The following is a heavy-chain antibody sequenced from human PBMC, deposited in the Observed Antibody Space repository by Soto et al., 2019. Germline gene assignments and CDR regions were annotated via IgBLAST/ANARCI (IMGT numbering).Heavy chain of an antibody. Sequence: QITLRESGPSLVKPTETLTLTCTFSGFSLTTTGVGVGWIRQPPGKALEWLAVVFWDGGERYSPSLKSRVTITKDTSKDQVVFTMTNMDPADTATYYCTQVYGSGSWGWYFHSCGQGTLVNVSS. J-gene: IGHJ4*02. CDR1: GFSLTTTGVG. CDR3: TQVYGSGSWGWYFHS. CDR2: VFWDGGE. D-gene: IGHD1-26*01. V-gene: IGHV2-5*02.